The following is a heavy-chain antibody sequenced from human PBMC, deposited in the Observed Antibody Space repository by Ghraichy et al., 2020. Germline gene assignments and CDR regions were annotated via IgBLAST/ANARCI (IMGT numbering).Heavy chain of an antibody. D-gene: IGHD2-21*01. J-gene: IGHJ2*01. CDR2: ISASDGT. CDR1: EFSLRAYA. V-gene: IGHV3-23*01. CDR3: ARFLPPRTSIRQWYFDL. Sequence: GSLRLSCAASEFSLRAYAMSWVRHTPGKGLEWVSTISASDGTYYADSVKGRFTISRDNSKNTVYLQMSSLRAKDTAVYFCARFLPPRTSIRQWYFDLWGRGTLVTVSS.